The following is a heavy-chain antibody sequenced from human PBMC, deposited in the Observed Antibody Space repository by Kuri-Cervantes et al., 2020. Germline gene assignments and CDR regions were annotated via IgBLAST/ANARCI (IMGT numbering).Heavy chain of an antibody. CDR1: GFTFRRYW. D-gene: IGHD7-27*01. Sequence: GESLKISCAASGFTFRRYWMSWVRQAPGKGLEWVANIKEDGSEKYYVDSVEGRFTISRDNAENSLYLQMNSLRAEDTAVYYCAKDSGEHFDYWGQGTLVTVSS. V-gene: IGHV3-7*03. CDR2: IKEDGSEK. J-gene: IGHJ4*02. CDR3: AKDSGEHFDY.